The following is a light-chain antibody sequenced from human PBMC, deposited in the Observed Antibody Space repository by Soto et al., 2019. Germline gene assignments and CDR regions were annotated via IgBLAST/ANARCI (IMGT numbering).Light chain of an antibody. CDR2: DAS. CDR3: QQDGSSPRLT. J-gene: IGKJ4*01. Sequence: EIVLTQSPDTLSLSPGERATLSCRASQSVTSSYLAWYQQRPGQAPRLLIYDASSRAPGIPDRFSGSGSETDFTLTISRLEHEEVAVYYCQQDGSSPRLTFGGGTKVEI. CDR1: QSVTSSY. V-gene: IGKV3-20*01.